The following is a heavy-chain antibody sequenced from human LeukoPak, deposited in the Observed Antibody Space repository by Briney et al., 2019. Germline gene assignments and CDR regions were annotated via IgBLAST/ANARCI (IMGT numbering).Heavy chain of an antibody. Sequence: PGGSLRLSCAASGFTFSSYSMNWVRQAPGKGLEWVSSISSSSSYIYYADSVKGRFTISRDNAKNTLYLQMNSLRAEDTAVYYCARTTTYYDFWSGQEYWGQGTLVTVSS. V-gene: IGHV3-21*01. CDR1: GFTFSSYS. CDR3: ARTTTYYDFWSGQEY. CDR2: ISSSSSYI. D-gene: IGHD3-3*01. J-gene: IGHJ4*02.